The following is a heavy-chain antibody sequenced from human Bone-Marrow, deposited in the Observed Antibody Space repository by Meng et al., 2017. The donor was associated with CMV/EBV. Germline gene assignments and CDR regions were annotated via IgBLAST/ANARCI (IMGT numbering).Heavy chain of an antibody. D-gene: IGHD3-10*01. CDR2: INSDGSST. CDR1: GFTVSSNY. J-gene: IGHJ5*02. V-gene: IGHV3-74*01. CDR3: ARVRGLYGSGSYRPRVYWFDP. Sequence: ESLKISCAASGFTVSSNYMSWVRQAPGKGLVWVSRINSDGSSTSYADSVKGRFTISRDNAKNTLYLQMNSLRAEDTAVYYCARVRGLYGSGSYRPRVYWFDPWGQGTLVTVSS.